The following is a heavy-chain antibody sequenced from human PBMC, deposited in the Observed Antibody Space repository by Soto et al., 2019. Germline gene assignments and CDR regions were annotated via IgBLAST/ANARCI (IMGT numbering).Heavy chain of an antibody. V-gene: IGHV5-51*01. J-gene: IGHJ6*03. D-gene: IGHD3-10*01. CDR1: GYSFTSYW. CDR3: ARITMVRGVIKNPYQYYYDMDV. CDR2: IYPGDSDT. Sequence: PGESLKISCKGSGYSFTSYWIGWVRQMPGKGLEWMGIIYPGDSDTRYSPSFQGQVTISADKSISTAYLQWSSLKASDTAMYYCARITMVRGVIKNPYQYYYDMDVWGKGTTVTVSS.